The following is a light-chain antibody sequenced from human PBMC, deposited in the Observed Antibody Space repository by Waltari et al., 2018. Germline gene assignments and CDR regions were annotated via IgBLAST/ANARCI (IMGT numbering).Light chain of an antibody. V-gene: IGKV3-15*01. CDR1: QSISRN. J-gene: IGKJ4*01. CDR2: AAP. Sequence: EIVMTQSPATLSVSPGDGATLSCRASQSISRNLAWYQQRPVQSPRLRIYAAPTRATGVPGRFSGSGSGTEFTLSISTLQSEDFGVYYCQQYDDWPPLTFGGGTKVEIK. CDR3: QQYDDWPPLT.